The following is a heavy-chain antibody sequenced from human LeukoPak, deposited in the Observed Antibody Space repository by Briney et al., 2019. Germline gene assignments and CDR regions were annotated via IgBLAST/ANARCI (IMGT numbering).Heavy chain of an antibody. CDR3: ASLYGDYGAYYFDY. CDR1: GGSISSSNW. V-gene: IGHV4-4*02. J-gene: IGHJ4*02. Sequence: SETLSLTCAVSGGSISSSNWWSWVRQPPGKGLEWIGEIYHSGSTNYNPSLKSRVTISVDKSKNQFSLKLSSVTAADTAVYYCASLYGDYGAYYFDYWGQGTLVTVSS. CDR2: IYHSGST. D-gene: IGHD4-17*01.